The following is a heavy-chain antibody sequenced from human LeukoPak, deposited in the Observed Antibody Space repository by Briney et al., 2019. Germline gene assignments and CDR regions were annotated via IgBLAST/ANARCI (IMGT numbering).Heavy chain of an antibody. CDR2: YSGST. CDR3: ATPTTVTTDI. J-gene: IGHJ3*02. Sequence: PGGSLRLSCTVSGFTVSSNSMSWVRQAPGKGLEWVSFYSGSTHYSDSVKGRLTISRDNSKNTLYLQMNSLRAEDTAVYYCATPTTVTTDIWGQGTMVTVSS. CDR1: GFTVSSNS. D-gene: IGHD4-17*01. V-gene: IGHV3-53*01.